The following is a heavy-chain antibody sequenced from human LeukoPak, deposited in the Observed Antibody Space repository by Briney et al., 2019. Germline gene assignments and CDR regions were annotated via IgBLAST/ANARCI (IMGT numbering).Heavy chain of an antibody. Sequence: GGSLRLSCAASRFSLRHDWMRWLRQAPATGLEWVGRIKSKTDGGTTDYAAPVKGRLTISRDDSKNTLYLQMNSLKTEDTAVYYCTTDVVGSSSWYSQFDYWGQGTLVTVSS. J-gene: IGHJ4*02. CDR1: RFSLRHDW. CDR2: IKSKTDGGTT. V-gene: IGHV3-15*01. CDR3: TTDVVGSSSWYSQFDY. D-gene: IGHD6-13*01.